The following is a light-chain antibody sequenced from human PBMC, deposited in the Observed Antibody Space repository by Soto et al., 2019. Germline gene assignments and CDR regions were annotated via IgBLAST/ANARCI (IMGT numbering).Light chain of an antibody. CDR1: QNVNNW. Sequence: DIQMTQFPSALSASVGDRVTITCRASQNVNNWLAWYQHKPGKAPQLLIYDASVLETRVPSRFSGSGSGTEFTLAISRLESDDFATYYCQQYNTYWTFGQGTKVEVK. J-gene: IGKJ1*01. CDR3: QQYNTYWT. CDR2: DAS. V-gene: IGKV1-5*01.